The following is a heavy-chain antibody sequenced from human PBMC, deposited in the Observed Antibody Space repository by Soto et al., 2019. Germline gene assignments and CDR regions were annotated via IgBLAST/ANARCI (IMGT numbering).Heavy chain of an antibody. V-gene: IGHV1-18*01. CDR3: ARPKVCRGGSCYGWFDP. CDR1: GYTFTSYG. CDR2: ISAYNGNT. J-gene: IGHJ5*02. Sequence: ASVKVSCKASGYTFTSYGISWVRQAPGQGLEWMGWISAYNGNTNYAQKLQGRVTMTTDTSTSTAYMELRSLRSDDTAVYYCARPKVCRGGSCYGWFDPWGQGTRVTVSS. D-gene: IGHD2-15*01.